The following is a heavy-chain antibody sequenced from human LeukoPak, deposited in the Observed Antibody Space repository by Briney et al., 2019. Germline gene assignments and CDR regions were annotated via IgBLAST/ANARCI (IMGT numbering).Heavy chain of an antibody. CDR3: TKGQSGTSFDP. J-gene: IGHJ5*02. CDR1: GFTFSNYA. CDR2: ISGSGGDT. Sequence: GGSLRLSCAASGFTFSNYAMSWVRQAPGKGLEWVSGISGSGGDTYYADSVKGRFTISRDNAKNTLYLQMNSLRGEDTAMYYCTKGQSGTSFDPWGQGTLVTVSS. V-gene: IGHV3-23*01. D-gene: IGHD2-15*01.